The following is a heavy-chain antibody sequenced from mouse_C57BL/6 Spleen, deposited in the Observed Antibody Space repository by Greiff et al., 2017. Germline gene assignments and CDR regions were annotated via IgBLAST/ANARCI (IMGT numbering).Heavy chain of an antibody. CDR1: GYTFTSYW. V-gene: IGHV1-64*01. Sequence: QVQLQQPGAELVKPGASVKLSCKASGYTFTSYWMHWVKQRPGQGLEWIGMIHPNSGSTNYNEKFKSKATLTVDKSSSTAYMQLSSLTSEDSAVYYCARDYYSNYGLYFDYWGQGTTLTVSS. D-gene: IGHD2-5*01. CDR3: ARDYYSNYGLYFDY. CDR2: IHPNSGST. J-gene: IGHJ2*01.